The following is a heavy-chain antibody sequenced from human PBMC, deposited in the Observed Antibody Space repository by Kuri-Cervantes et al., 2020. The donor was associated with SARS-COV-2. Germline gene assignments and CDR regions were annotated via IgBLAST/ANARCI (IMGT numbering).Heavy chain of an antibody. D-gene: IGHD3-3*01. J-gene: IGHJ6*02. CDR3: ARQPHYDLCFMDV. V-gene: IGHV3-21*04. Sequence: LSLTCAASGFTFSSYSMNWVRQAPGKGLEWVSSISSSSSYIYYADSVKGRFTISRDNAKSSLYLQMNSLRAEDTAVYYCARQPHYDLCFMDVWGQGTTVTVSS. CDR1: GFTFSSYS. CDR2: ISSSSSYI.